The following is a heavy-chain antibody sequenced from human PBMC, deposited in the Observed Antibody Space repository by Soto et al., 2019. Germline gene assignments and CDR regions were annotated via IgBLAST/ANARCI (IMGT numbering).Heavy chain of an antibody. CDR3: ARDRLWFGEFSPLNYFDY. D-gene: IGHD3-10*01. J-gene: IGHJ4*02. Sequence: ASVKVSCKASGYTFTSYAMHWVRQAPGQRLEWMGWINAGNGNTKCSQKFQGRVTITRDTSASTAYMELSSLRSEDTAVYYCARDRLWFGEFSPLNYFDYWGQGTLVTVSS. V-gene: IGHV1-3*01. CDR1: GYTFTSYA. CDR2: INAGNGNT.